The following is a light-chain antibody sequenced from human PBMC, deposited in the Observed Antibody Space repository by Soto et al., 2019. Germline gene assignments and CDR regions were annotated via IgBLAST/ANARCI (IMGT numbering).Light chain of an antibody. CDR3: NSYAGSNNWV. CDR2: EVS. Sequence: QSALTQPASVSGSPGQSITISCTGTSSDVGGYNYVSWYQQHPGKAPKLMIYEVSKRPSGVPDRFSCSKSGNTASLTVSGHQAEDEADYYCNSYAGSNNWVFGGGTKLTVL. CDR1: SSDVGGYNY. V-gene: IGLV2-8*01. J-gene: IGLJ3*02.